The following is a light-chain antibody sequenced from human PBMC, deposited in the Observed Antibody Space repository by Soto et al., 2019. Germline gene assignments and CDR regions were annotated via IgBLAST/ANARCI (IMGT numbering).Light chain of an antibody. CDR1: QRASRQY. J-gene: IGKJ1*01. V-gene: IGKV3-20*01. Sequence: VLTQSPDTLSLSPGERATLSCRASQRASRQYLSWYQQRPDQPPGLLIYGVSMTADGIPDRCSGSGSGSDSTLTINILADEAFAVYYCQYFDSPQWTFGQGTKVEN. CDR3: QYFDSPQWT. CDR2: GVS.